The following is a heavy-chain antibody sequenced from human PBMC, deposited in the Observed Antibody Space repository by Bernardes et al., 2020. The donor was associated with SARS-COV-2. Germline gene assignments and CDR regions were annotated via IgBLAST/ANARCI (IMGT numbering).Heavy chain of an antibody. D-gene: IGHD3-10*01. J-gene: IGHJ4*02. CDR1: GGSLISYY. Sequence: SETLSLTRAVHGGSLISYYWSWVRQPPGTGLEWIGQINHSGVTNYNPTLKSRVSISVDTSKNQFSLRLTYVTAADTAIYYCARGTKVLEYWGQGTLVSVSS. V-gene: IGHV4-34*01. CDR2: INHSGVT. CDR3: ARGTKVLEY.